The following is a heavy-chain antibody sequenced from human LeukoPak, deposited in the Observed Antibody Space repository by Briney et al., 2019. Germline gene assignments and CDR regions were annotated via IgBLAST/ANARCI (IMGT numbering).Heavy chain of an antibody. CDR3: AKVAFAHSSSWYGYYFDY. D-gene: IGHD6-13*01. Sequence: GRSLRLSCAASGFTFDDYAMHWVRQAPGKGLEWVSGISWNSGSIGYADSVKGRFTISRDNAKNSLYLQMNSLRAEDTALYYCAKVAFAHSSSWYGYYFDYWGQGTLVTVSS. J-gene: IGHJ4*02. V-gene: IGHV3-9*01. CDR1: GFTFDDYA. CDR2: ISWNSGSI.